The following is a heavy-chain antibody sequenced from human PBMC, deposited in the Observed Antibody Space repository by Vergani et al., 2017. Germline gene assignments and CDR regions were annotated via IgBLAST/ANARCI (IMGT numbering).Heavy chain of an antibody. V-gene: IGHV3-11*04. Sequence: LEESGGGSVNPGWSLRLSCAASGFKFSDHYMSLIRQAPGKGLEWVSNIGPGASTVAYTDYVTGRFTVSRYNDNNSLTLDMTTLRVEDTAVYYCAKNPGISTTRHYYAMDVWGQGTTVTVSS. J-gene: IGHJ6*02. CDR1: GFKFSDHY. D-gene: IGHD1-1*01. CDR2: IGPGASTV. CDR3: AKNPGISTTRHYYAMDV.